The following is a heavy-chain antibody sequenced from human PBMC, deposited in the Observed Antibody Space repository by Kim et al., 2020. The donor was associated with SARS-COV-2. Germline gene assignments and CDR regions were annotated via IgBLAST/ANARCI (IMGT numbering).Heavy chain of an antibody. CDR2: YYSGST. D-gene: IGHD3-16*01. CDR3: ARFTDY. J-gene: IGHJ4*02. V-gene: IGHV4-39*01. Sequence: YYSGSTYYNPSLKSRVTISVDTSKNQFSLKLSSVTAADTAVYYCARFTDYWGQGTLVTVSS.